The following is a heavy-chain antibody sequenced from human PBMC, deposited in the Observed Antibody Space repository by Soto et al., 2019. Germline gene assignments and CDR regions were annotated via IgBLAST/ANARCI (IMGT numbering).Heavy chain of an antibody. Sequence: PGGSLRLSCAASGFTFNNYGMHWVRQAPGKGLEWVAVISYDGSNKYYADSVKGRFSISRDNSKNTLYLQMNSLRAEDTAVYYCAKAVGYCSSTSCRDYYYYYGLDVWRQGTTVTVSS. D-gene: IGHD2-2*01. CDR1: GFTFNNYG. V-gene: IGHV3-30*18. CDR3: AKAVGYCSSTSCRDYYYYYGLDV. J-gene: IGHJ6*02. CDR2: ISYDGSNK.